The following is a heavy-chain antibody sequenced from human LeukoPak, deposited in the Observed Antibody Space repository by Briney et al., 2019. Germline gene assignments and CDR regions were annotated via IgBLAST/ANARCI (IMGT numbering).Heavy chain of an antibody. CDR3: ARRAAAGPEFDY. CDR2: IIPIFGTA. CDR1: GGTFSSYA. D-gene: IGHD6-13*01. V-gene: IGHV1-69*13. J-gene: IGHJ4*02. Sequence: ASVKVSCKASGGTFSSYAISWVRQAPGQGLEWMGGIIPIFGTANYAQKFQGRVTITADESTSTAYMELSSLRSEDTAVYYCARRAAAGPEFDYWGQGTLVTVSS.